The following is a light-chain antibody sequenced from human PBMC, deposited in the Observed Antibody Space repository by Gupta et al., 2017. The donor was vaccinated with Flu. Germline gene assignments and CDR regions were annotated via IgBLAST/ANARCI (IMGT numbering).Light chain of an antibody. CDR1: KLGDKY. Sequence: SYELTQPPSVSVSPGQTASITCPGDKLGDKYACWYQQKPGQSPLLVIYQDSKRPSGLPERFSGSKSGNTATLTISGTQAMDDADYYGQAWDSSTPCVFGTGTKVTVL. J-gene: IGLJ1*01. V-gene: IGLV3-1*01. CDR2: QDS. CDR3: QAWDSSTPCV.